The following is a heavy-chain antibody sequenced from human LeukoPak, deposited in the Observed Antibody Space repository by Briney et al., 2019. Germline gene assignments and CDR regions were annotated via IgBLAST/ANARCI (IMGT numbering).Heavy chain of an antibody. D-gene: IGHD2-8*01. J-gene: IGHJ4*02. Sequence: GASVKVSCKASGYTFTGYYMHWVRQAPGQGLEWMGWINPNSGGTNYAQKFQGRVTMTRDTSISTAYMELSRLRSDDTAVYYCARALMVYAAHDFDYWGQGTLVTVSS. CDR1: GYTFTGYY. CDR2: INPNSGGT. V-gene: IGHV1-2*02. CDR3: ARALMVYAAHDFDY.